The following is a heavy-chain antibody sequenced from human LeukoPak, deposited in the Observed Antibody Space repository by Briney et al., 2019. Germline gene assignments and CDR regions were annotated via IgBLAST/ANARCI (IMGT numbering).Heavy chain of an antibody. J-gene: IGHJ5*02. CDR1: GYTFTSYG. CDR2: IIPMFGTP. Sequence: ASVKVSCKASGYTFTSYGISWVRQAPGQGLEWMGSIIPMFGTPNNAQKFQDRVTITADKSTNTAYMELSSLRSEDTAVYYCARVAAPGNRFWFDPWGQGTLVTVSS. V-gene: IGHV1-69*06. D-gene: IGHD6-13*01. CDR3: ARVAAPGNRFWFDP.